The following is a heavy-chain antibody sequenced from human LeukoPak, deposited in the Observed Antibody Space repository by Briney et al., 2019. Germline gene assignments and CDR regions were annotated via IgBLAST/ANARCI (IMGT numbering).Heavy chain of an antibody. CDR3: ARGNWNHDY. Sequence: GGSLRLSCAASGFTFSIFGMHWVRQAPGKGLEWVANIKQDGSEKYYVDSVKGRFTISRDNAKNSLYLQMNSLRAEDTAVYYCARGNWNHDYWGQGTLVTVSS. D-gene: IGHD1-14*01. J-gene: IGHJ4*02. CDR2: IKQDGSEK. CDR1: GFTFSIFG. V-gene: IGHV3-7*01.